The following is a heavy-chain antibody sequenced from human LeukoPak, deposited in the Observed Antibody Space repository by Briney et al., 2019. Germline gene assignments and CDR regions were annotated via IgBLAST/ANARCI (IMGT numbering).Heavy chain of an antibody. CDR1: GGSISSYY. D-gene: IGHD5-12*01. Sequence: SETLSLTCTVSGGSISSYYWSWLRQPPGKGLEWIGYIYYSGSTNYNPSLKSRVTISVDTSKNQFSLKLSSVTAADTAVYYCARVRITGYDYRYFDYWGQGTLVTVSS. CDR3: ARVRITGYDYRYFDY. V-gene: IGHV4-59*01. CDR2: IYYSGST. J-gene: IGHJ4*02.